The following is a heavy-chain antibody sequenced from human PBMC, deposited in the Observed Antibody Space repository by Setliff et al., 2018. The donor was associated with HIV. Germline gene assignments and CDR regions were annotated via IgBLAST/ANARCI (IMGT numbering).Heavy chain of an antibody. V-gene: IGHV1-3*01. CDR2: INAGNGNT. J-gene: IGHJ3*02. CDR1: GYTFTSYA. D-gene: IGHD2-2*01. CDR3: ARLSSAAMWGGGAFDI. Sequence: GASVKVSCKASGYTFTSYAMHWVRQAPGQRLEWMGWINAGNGNTKYSQKFRGRVTFTRDTSASTAYMELSGLGFEDTAVYYCARLSSAAMWGGGAFDIWGQGTMVTVSS.